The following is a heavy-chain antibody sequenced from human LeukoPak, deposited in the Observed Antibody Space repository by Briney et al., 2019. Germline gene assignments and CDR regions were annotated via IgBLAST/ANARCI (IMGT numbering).Heavy chain of an antibody. J-gene: IGHJ5*02. CDR2: INPNSGGT. Sequence: GASVKVPCKAAGYTFTGYYMFWVRQAPGQGLEWMGRINPNSGGTNYAQKFQGRVTMTRDTSISTAYMELSRLRSDDTALYYCARGYCSGGSCYSVENWFDPWGQGTLVTVSS. CDR1: GYTFTGYY. V-gene: IGHV1-2*06. D-gene: IGHD2-15*01. CDR3: ARGYCSGGSCYSVENWFDP.